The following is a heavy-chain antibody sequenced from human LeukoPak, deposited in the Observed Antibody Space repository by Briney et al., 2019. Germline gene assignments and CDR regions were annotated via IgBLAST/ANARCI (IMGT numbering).Heavy chain of an antibody. D-gene: IGHD4-17*01. CDR2: IYSGGST. J-gene: IGHJ4*02. V-gene: IGHV3-53*01. CDR3: ARGNPSYGDYFDY. CDR1: GFTFSNYW. Sequence: GSLRLSCAASGFTFSNYWMSWVRQAPGKGLEWVSVIYSGGSTYYADSVKGRFTISRDNSKNTLYLQMNSLRAEDTAVYYCARGNPSYGDYFDYWGQGTLVTVSS.